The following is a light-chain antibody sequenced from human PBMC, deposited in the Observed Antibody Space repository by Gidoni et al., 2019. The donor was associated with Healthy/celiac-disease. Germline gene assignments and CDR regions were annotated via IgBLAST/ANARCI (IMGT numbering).Light chain of an antibody. Sequence: EILLTQSPGSLSLSPGERATPSCRASQCGSSSYLAWYQQKPGQAPRLLIYGASSRATGIPDRFSGSGSGTDFTLTISRLEPEDFAVYYCQQYGSSPLTFGGGTKVEIK. CDR3: QQYGSSPLT. CDR1: QCGSSSY. J-gene: IGKJ4*01. CDR2: GAS. V-gene: IGKV3-20*01.